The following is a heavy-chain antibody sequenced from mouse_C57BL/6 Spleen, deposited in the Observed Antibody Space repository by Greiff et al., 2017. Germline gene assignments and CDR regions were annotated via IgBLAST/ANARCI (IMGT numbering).Heavy chain of an antibody. Sequence: QVQLQQPGAELVRPGSSVKLSCKASGYTFTSYWMHWVKQRPIQGLEWIGNIDPSDSETHYNQKFKDKATLTVDKSSSTAYMQLSSLTSEDSAVYYCARYYGSYYFDYWGEGTTLTVSS. CDR1: GYTFTSYW. CDR2: IDPSDSET. D-gene: IGHD1-1*01. V-gene: IGHV1-52*01. J-gene: IGHJ2*01. CDR3: ARYYGSYYFDY.